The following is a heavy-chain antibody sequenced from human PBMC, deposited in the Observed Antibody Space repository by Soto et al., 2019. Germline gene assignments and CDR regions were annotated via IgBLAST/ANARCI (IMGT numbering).Heavy chain of an antibody. CDR1: GYSFTSYW. Sequence: PGESLRISCKGSGYSFTSYWIGWVRQMTGKGLEWMGIIYPGDSDTRYSPSFQGQVTISADKSISTAYLQWSSLKASDTAMYYCARQPPLHMGFYYMDVWGKGTTVTVSS. CDR3: ARQPPLHMGFYYMDV. D-gene: IGHD1-26*01. V-gene: IGHV5-51*01. J-gene: IGHJ6*03. CDR2: IYPGDSDT.